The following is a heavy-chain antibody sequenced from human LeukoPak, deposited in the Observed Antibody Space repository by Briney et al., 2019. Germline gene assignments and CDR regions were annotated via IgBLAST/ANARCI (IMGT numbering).Heavy chain of an antibody. V-gene: IGHV1-2*02. Sequence: ASVKVSCKASGYTFTDYFILWLRQAPGQGLEWMGCINPNSGGTNSAQKFQGRVTMTRDTSIITAYTELTGLRSDDTAVYYCARGPNHGSFDYWGQGTLVTVSS. J-gene: IGHJ4*02. CDR2: INPNSGGT. D-gene: IGHD5-24*01. CDR1: GYTFTDYF. CDR3: ARGPNHGSFDY.